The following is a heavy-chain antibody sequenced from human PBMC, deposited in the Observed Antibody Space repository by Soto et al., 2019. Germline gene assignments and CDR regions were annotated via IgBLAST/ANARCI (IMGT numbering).Heavy chain of an antibody. J-gene: IGHJ5*02. V-gene: IGHV4-30-2*01. CDR1: GGSISSGGYS. Sequence: QLQLQESGSGLVKPSQTLSLTCTVSGGSISSGGYSWNWIRQAPGKGLEWIGYIYHSGYTLYNPSLQGRVTISVDKSTNHFSLNLTSVTAADTAVYYCARDQLEGNWFDPWGQGTLVTVSS. CDR3: ARDQLEGNWFDP. D-gene: IGHD1-1*01. CDR2: IYHSGYT.